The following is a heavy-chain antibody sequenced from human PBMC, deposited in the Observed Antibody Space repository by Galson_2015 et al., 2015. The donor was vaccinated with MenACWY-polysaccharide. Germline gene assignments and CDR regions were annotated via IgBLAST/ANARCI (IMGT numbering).Heavy chain of an antibody. CDR3: ARDLGWQQLVFEQTYYGMDV. CDR1: GYTFTSYA. CDR2: INTNTGNP. V-gene: IGHV7-4-1*02. Sequence: SVKVSCKASGYTFTSYAMNWVRQAPGQGLEWMGWINTNTGNPTYAQGFTGRFVFSLDTSVSTAYLQISSLKAEDTAVYYCARDLGWQQLVFEQTYYGMDVWGQGTTVTVSS. J-gene: IGHJ6*02. D-gene: IGHD6-13*01.